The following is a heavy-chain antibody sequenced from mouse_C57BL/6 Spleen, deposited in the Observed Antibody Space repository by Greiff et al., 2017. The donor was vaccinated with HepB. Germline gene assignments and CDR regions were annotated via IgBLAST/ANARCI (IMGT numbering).Heavy chain of an antibody. CDR3: ARWEDGYYGSSSWFAY. CDR1: GFTFTDYY. V-gene: IGHV7-3*01. CDR2: IRNKANGYTT. J-gene: IGHJ3*01. D-gene: IGHD1-1*01. Sequence: EVKLQESGGGLVQPGGSLSLSCAASGFTFTDYYMSWVRQPPGKALEWLGFIRNKANGYTTEYSASVKGRFTISRDNSQSILYLQMNALRAEDSATYYCARWEDGYYGSSSWFAYWGQGTLVTVSA.